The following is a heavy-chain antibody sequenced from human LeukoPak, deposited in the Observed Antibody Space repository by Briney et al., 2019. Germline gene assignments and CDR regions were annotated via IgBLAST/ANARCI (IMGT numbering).Heavy chain of an antibody. J-gene: IGHJ3*01. D-gene: IGHD6-13*01. CDR1: GGSISSYY. CDR3: ARISSSNWYNERGAFDV. CDR2: VYYTGST. V-gene: IGHV4-59*01. Sequence: SETLSLTCTVSGGSISSYYWSWVRQPPGKGLEWIGFVYYTGSTNYSPSLKGRVTISVDTSKNQFSLKLRSVTAADTAVYYCARISSSNWYNERGAFDVWGQGTMVTVSS.